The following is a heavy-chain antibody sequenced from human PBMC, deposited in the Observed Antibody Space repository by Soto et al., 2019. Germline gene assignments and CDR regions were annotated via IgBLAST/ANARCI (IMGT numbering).Heavy chain of an antibody. J-gene: IGHJ6*02. Sequence: QVQLVQSGAEVKKPGSSVKVSCKASGGTFSSYAISWVRQAPGQGLQWMGGIISIFGTADYAQKFQGRVTITAAEATRTAYMGLSSRRSEDTAVYYCASHSGSSPEGRYYYGMDVWGQGTTVTVSS. CDR1: GGTFSSYA. CDR3: ASHSGSSPEGRYYYGMDV. V-gene: IGHV1-69*12. CDR2: IISIFGTA. D-gene: IGHD1-26*01.